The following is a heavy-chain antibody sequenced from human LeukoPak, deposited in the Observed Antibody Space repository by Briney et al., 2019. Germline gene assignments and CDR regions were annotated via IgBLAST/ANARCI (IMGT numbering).Heavy chain of an antibody. CDR1: GFTFDDYA. Sequence: PGGSLRLSCAASGFTFDDYAMHWVRQAPGKGLEWVSGISWNSDSIGYADSVKGRFTISRDNSKNTLYLQMNSLRAEDTAVYYCAKIRAPAYDIWGQGTMVTVSS. CDR2: ISWNSDSI. D-gene: IGHD3-3*02. CDR3: AKIRAPAYDI. J-gene: IGHJ3*02. V-gene: IGHV3-9*01.